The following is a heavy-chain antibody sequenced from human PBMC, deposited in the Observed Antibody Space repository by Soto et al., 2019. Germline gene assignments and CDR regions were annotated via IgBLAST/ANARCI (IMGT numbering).Heavy chain of an antibody. V-gene: IGHV1-46*01. CDR3: ARKYCSGTNCYWDFDF. Sequence: QVRLVQSGAEVQRPGASLNISCQATGYQFTGSYLHWVRRAPGHGLQWMGMINPDTGSTTYAETFQGRVAMSTGRSPCNVYLGLGSLRTEDTASYYCARKYCSGTNCYWDFDFWGQGTLVTVSS. CDR2: INPDTGST. CDR1: GYQFTGSY. D-gene: IGHD2-15*01. J-gene: IGHJ4*02.